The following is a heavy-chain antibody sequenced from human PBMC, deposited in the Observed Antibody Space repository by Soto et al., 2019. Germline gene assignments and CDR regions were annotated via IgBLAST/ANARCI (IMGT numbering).Heavy chain of an antibody. J-gene: IGHJ3*02. CDR2: ISSSSSTI. V-gene: IGHV3-48*01. Sequence: GGSLRLSCAASGFTFSSYSMNWVRQAPGKGLEWVSYISSSSSTIYYADSVKGRFTISRDNAKNSLYLQMNSLRAEDTAVYYCARDPRSGYDSSGYYYTGAFDIWGQGTMVTVSS. CDR3: ARDPRSGYDSSGYYYTGAFDI. CDR1: GFTFSSYS. D-gene: IGHD3-22*01.